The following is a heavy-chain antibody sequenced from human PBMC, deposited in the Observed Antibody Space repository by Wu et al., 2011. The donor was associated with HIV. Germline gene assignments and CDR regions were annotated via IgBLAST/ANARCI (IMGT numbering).Heavy chain of an antibody. CDR3: ARGRVLRFLEWTNSHWDYFDY. J-gene: IGHJ4*02. V-gene: IGHV1-18*01. CDR2: ISAYNGDT. D-gene: IGHD3-3*01. Sequence: QVQLVQSGAEVKKPGAVSEGLLQGLLGYTFTSYGISWVRQAPGQGLEWMGWISAYNGDTNYAQKLQGRVTMTTDTSTSTAYMELRSLRSDDTAVYYCARGRVLRFLEWTNSHWDYFDYWGQGTLVTVSS. CDR1: GYTFTSYG.